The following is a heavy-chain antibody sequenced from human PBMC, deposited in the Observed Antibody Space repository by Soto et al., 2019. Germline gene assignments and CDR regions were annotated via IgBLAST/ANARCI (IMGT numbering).Heavy chain of an antibody. CDR2: IYYSGST. CDR1: GGSFSGYY. V-gene: IGHV4-59*01. J-gene: IGHJ6*03. D-gene: IGHD6-13*01. Sequence: PSETLSLTCAVYGGSFSGYYWSWIRQPPGKGLEWIGYIYYSGSTNYNPSLKSRVTISVDTSKNQFSLKLSSVTAADTAVYYCARAPGAAAGPYYYYYYMDVWGKGTTVTVSS. CDR3: ARAPGAAAGPYYYYYYMDV.